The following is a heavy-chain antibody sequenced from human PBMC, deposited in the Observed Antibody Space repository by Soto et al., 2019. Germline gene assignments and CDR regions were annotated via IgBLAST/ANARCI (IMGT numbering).Heavy chain of an antibody. CDR3: ATKAKRWLQQPFDY. CDR2: MNPNSGNT. Sequence: ASVKVSCKASGYTFTSYDINWVRQATGQGLEWMGRMNPNSGNTGYAQKFQGRVTMTRNTSISTAYMELSSLRSEDTAVYYCATKAKRWLQQPFDYWGQGTLVTVSS. V-gene: IGHV1-8*01. CDR1: GYTFTSYD. D-gene: IGHD5-12*01. J-gene: IGHJ4*02.